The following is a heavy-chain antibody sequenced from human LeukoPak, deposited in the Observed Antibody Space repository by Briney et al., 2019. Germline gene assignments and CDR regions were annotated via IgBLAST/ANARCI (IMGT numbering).Heavy chain of an antibody. CDR1: GFTFSSYG. CDR2: IWYDGSNK. J-gene: IGHJ4*02. Sequence: GGSLRLSCAASGFTFSSYGMHWVRQAPGKGLEWVAVIWYDGSNKYYADSVKGRFTISRDNAYKSLYLQLNSLRAEDTAVYYCASGTIVGARGADNWGQGTLVTVSS. V-gene: IGHV3-33*03. CDR3: ASGTIVGARGADN. D-gene: IGHD1-26*01.